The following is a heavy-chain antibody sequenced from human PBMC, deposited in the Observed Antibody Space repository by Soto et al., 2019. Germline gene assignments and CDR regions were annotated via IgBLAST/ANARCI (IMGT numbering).Heavy chain of an antibody. Sequence: GGSLRLSCAASGFTVSSNHMNWFRQAPGKGLEWVSVIYNSDSTYYADSVRGRFTTSRDNSKNTLYLQMNSLRAEDTAVYYCARDESGSYNGIAYWGQGTVVTVSS. CDR1: GFTVSSNH. CDR2: IYNSDST. V-gene: IGHV3-53*01. D-gene: IGHD1-26*01. CDR3: ARDESGSYNGIAY. J-gene: IGHJ4*02.